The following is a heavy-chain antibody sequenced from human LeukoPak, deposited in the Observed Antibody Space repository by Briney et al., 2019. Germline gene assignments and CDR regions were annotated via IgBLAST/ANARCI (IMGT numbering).Heavy chain of an antibody. J-gene: IGHJ3*02. V-gene: IGHV1-69*13. D-gene: IGHD3-3*01. CDR1: GGTFSSYA. CDR2: IIPIFGTA. CDR3: ARGRGWSPNTSGYIIKAIDI. Sequence: ASVKVSCKASGGTFSSYAISWVRQAPGQGLEWMGGIIPIFGTANYAQKFQGRVTITADESKSTAYMELSSLTPEDTAVYYCARGRGWSPNTSGYIIKAIDIWGQGTMVTVSS.